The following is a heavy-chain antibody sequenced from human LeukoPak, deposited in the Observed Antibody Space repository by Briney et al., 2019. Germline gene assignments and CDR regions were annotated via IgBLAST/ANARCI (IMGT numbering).Heavy chain of an antibody. V-gene: IGHV7-4-1*02. J-gene: IGHJ5*02. Sequence: VASVTVSCTASGYTFTSYAMNWVRQAPGQGLEWMGWINTNTGNPTYAQGFTGRFVFSLDTSVSTAYLQISSLKAEDTAVYYCARVGFTICGVVITNWFDPWGQGTLVTVSS. CDR1: GYTFTSYA. CDR3: ARVGFTICGVVITNWFDP. D-gene: IGHD3-3*01. CDR2: INTNTGNP.